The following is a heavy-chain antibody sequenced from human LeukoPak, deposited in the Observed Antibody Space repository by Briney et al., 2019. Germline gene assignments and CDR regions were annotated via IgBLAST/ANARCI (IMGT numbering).Heavy chain of an antibody. CDR1: GGSISSGDYY. J-gene: IGHJ4*02. CDR3: ARGQRITIFGVAVGFDY. D-gene: IGHD3-3*01. V-gene: IGHV4-30-4*01. CDR2: IYYSGST. Sequence: PSQTLSLTCTVSGGSISSGDYYWSWIRQPPGKGLEWIGYIYYSGSTYYNPSLKSRVTISVDTSKNQFSLKLSSVTAADTAVYYCARGQRITIFGVAVGFDYWGQGTLVTVSS.